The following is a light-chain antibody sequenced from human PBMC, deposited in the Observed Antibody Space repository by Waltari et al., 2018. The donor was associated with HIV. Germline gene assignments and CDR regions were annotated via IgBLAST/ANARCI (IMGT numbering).Light chain of an antibody. V-gene: IGLV2-14*03. CDR2: DVY. CDR1: SSDVGGYNY. Sequence: QSALTQPASVSGSPGQSITISCTGTSSDVGGYNYVSWLQQHPGKVPKVVISDVYNRPSGVSSRFSGSKSGNTASLTISGLQAEDEADYYCTSHTSSNTWVFGGGTKVTVL. J-gene: IGLJ3*02. CDR3: TSHTSSNTWV.